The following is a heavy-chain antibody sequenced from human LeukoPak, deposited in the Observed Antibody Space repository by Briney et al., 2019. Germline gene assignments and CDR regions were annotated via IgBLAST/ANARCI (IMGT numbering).Heavy chain of an antibody. CDR1: GGSISTGDYY. CDR2: IYYTGST. V-gene: IGHV4-30-4*08. Sequence: SQTLSLTCTVSGGSISTGDYYWSWIRQPPGKGLEWIGYIYYTGSTYYNPSLKSRVTISVDTSKNQFSLKLSSVTAADTAVYYCAREGTHNDYYDSSGYYYARDYWGQGTLVTVSS. CDR3: AREGTHNDYYDSSGYYYARDY. D-gene: IGHD3-22*01. J-gene: IGHJ4*02.